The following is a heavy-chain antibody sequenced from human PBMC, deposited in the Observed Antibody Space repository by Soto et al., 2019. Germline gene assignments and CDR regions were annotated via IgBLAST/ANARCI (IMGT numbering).Heavy chain of an antibody. CDR3: ARDPYSGHDWHNYMDV. J-gene: IGHJ6*03. Sequence: GGSLRLSCAASGFTFSSYWMHWGRQAPWKGLVWVSRINSDGSSTSYADSVKGRFTISRDNAKNTLYLQMNSLRAEDTAVYYCARDPYSGHDWHNYMDVWGKGTTVTVSS. D-gene: IGHD5-12*01. V-gene: IGHV3-74*01. CDR2: INSDGSST. CDR1: GFTFSSYW.